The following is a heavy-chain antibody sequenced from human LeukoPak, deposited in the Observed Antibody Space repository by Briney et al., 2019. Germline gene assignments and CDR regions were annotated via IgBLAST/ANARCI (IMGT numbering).Heavy chain of an antibody. CDR1: GFTVSSNY. CDR2: IYSGGST. CDR3: ASPYYYGSGSYNLGAFDI. D-gene: IGHD3-10*01. Sequence: GGSLRLSCAASGFTVSSNYMSWVRQAPGKGLEWVSVIYSGGSTYYADSVKGRFTISRDNSKNTLYLQMNSLRAEGTAVYYCASPYYYGSGSYNLGAFDIWGQGTMVTVSS. V-gene: IGHV3-66*01. J-gene: IGHJ3*02.